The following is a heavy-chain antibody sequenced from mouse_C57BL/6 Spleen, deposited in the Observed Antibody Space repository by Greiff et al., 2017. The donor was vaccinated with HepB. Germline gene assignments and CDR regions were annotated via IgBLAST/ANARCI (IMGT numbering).Heavy chain of an antibody. CDR2: ISDGGSYT. CDR1: GFTFSSYA. Sequence: EVQRVESGGGLVKPGGSLKLSCAASGFTFSSYAMSWVRQTPEKRLEWVATISDGGSYTYYPDNVKGRFTISRDNAKNNLYLQMSHLKSEDTAMYYCAREKSSLYYAMDYWGQGTSVTVSS. CDR3: AREKSSLYYAMDY. V-gene: IGHV5-4*01. J-gene: IGHJ4*01. D-gene: IGHD6-2*01.